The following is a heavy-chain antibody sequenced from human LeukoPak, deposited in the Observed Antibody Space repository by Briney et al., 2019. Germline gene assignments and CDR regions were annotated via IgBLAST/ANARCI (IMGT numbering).Heavy chain of an antibody. CDR2: IHFSGTT. CDR3: ARHIDNYAHSAYPPNDF. CDR1: GGSISRSNYY. Sequence: SETLSLTCTVSGGSISRSNYYWGWIRQPPGKGLEWIGSIHFSGTTYYTPSLKSRVTISVDTPKNQFSLNLNSVTTADTAIYYCARHIDNYAHSAYPPNDFWGQGTLVTVSS. V-gene: IGHV4-39*01. J-gene: IGHJ4*02. D-gene: IGHD3-16*01.